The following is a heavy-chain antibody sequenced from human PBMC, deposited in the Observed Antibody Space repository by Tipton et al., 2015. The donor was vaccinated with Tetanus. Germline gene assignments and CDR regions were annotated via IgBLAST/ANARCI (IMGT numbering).Heavy chain of an antibody. V-gene: IGHV1-69*06. Sequence: QLVQSGAEVKKPGSAVRVSCKASGGTFSTYSINWVRQAPGQGLEWMGGITPIIGTPYYAQKFQGRVTITADKSTDTAYMELRSLRSEDTAVYYCASAHYCRGRPCPRTPDFYHYGMDVWGQGTTVIVSS. D-gene: IGHD2-15*01. CDR2: ITPIIGTP. J-gene: IGHJ6*02. CDR3: ASAHYCRGRPCPRTPDFYHYGMDV. CDR1: GGTFSTYS.